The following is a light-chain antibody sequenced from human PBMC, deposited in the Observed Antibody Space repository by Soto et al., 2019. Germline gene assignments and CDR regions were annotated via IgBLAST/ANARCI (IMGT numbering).Light chain of an antibody. V-gene: IGKV1-12*01. J-gene: IGKJ4*01. Sequence: DIQMTQSPSSVSASVGDRVTITCRASQGLSTYLAWYQQKPGKAPKLLIYAASNLQSGVPSRFSGSGSGTDFTLTISSLQPEDVATYYCHNYYTAPLTFGGGTKVDIK. CDR1: QGLSTY. CDR3: HNYYTAPLT. CDR2: AAS.